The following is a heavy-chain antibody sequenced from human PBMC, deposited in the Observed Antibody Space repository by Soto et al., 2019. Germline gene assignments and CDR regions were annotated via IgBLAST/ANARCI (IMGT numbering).Heavy chain of an antibody. Sequence: QVQLVQSGAEVKKPGASVKVSCKASGYTFTSYDINWVRQATGQGIEWVGWMNPNSGNTGYAQKFQGRVTMTRYTSIRTAYMELSSLRSEDTAVSYCARVTVTDIGVDGIYDFDIWGQWRMVNVS. CDR2: MNPNSGNT. CDR3: ARVTVTDIGVDGIYDFDI. V-gene: IGHV1-8*01. CDR1: GYTFTSYD. J-gene: IGHJ3*02. D-gene: IGHD5-12*01.